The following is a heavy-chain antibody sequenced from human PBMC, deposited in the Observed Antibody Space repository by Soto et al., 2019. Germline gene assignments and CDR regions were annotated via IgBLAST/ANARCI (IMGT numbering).Heavy chain of an antibody. CDR3: AKDRPHYDFWSGHDTFFDY. J-gene: IGHJ4*02. CDR1: GGSFSGYY. D-gene: IGHD3-3*01. Sequence: SETLSLTCAVYGGSFSGYYWSWIRQPPGKGLEWIGEINHSGSTNYNPSLKSRVTISVDTSKNQFSLKLSSVTAADTAVYYCAKDRPHYDFWSGHDTFFDYWGQGTLVTVSS. CDR2: INHSGST. V-gene: IGHV4-34*01.